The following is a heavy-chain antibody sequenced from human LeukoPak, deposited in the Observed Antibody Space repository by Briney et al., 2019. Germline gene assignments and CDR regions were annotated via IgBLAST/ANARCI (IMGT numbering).Heavy chain of an antibody. Sequence: GGSLRLSCTVSGFTFSSYGMSWVRQAPGKGLEWVSIISGSGGRTYYADSVKGRFTISRDNAKNSLYLQMNSLRAEDTAVYYCARDGGSAWFFRYWGQGTLVTVSS. CDR2: ISGSGGRT. CDR3: ARDGGSAWFFRY. V-gene: IGHV3-23*01. J-gene: IGHJ4*02. CDR1: GFTFSSYG. D-gene: IGHD6-19*01.